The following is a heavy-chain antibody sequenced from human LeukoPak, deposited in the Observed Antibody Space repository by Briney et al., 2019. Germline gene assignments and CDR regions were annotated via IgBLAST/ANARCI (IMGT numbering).Heavy chain of an antibody. V-gene: IGHV3-23*01. D-gene: IGHD5-24*01. CDR3: AKDLLEEYLHH. Sequence: PGGSLRLSCATSGFTFSTYAMSWVRQAPGKGLEWVSVISAGGDFTYYADSVKGRFTISRDNSRNTLDLHMSDLRAEDTALYFCAKDLLEEYLHHWGQGTLVTVSS. J-gene: IGHJ1*01. CDR2: ISAGGDFT. CDR1: GFTFSTYA.